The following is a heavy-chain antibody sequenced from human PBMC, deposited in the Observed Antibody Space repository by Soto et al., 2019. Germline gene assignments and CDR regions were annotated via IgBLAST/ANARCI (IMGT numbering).Heavy chain of an antibody. Sequence: PGGSLRLSCAASGFTFSSYSVNWVRQAPGKGLEWVSSISSSSSYIYYADSVKGRFTISRDNAKNSLYLQMNSLRAEDTAVYYCARFYDSSGYFRYGMDVWGQGTTVTVSS. J-gene: IGHJ6*02. CDR2: ISSSSSYI. CDR3: ARFYDSSGYFRYGMDV. V-gene: IGHV3-21*01. D-gene: IGHD3-22*01. CDR1: GFTFSSYS.